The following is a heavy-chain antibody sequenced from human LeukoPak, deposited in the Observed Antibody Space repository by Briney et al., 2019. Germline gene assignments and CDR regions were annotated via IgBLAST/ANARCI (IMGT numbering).Heavy chain of an antibody. V-gene: IGHV4-39*07. CDR3: ARSEYYDSGGYFGY. D-gene: IGHD3-22*01. Sequence: SETLSLTCTVSGGSISSSSYYWGWIRQPPGTGLEWIGSIYYSGSTYYNPSLKSRVTISVDRSKNQFSLKLSSVTAADTAVYYCARSEYYDSGGYFGYWGQGTLVTVSS. J-gene: IGHJ4*02. CDR2: IYYSGST. CDR1: GGSISSSSYY.